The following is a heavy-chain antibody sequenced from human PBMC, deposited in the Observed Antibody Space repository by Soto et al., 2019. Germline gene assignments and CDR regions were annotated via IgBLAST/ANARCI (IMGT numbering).Heavy chain of an antibody. Sequence: SVKVSCKASGGTFSSYAISWVRQAPGQGLEWMGGIIPIFGTANYAQKFQGRVTITADESTSTAYMELSSLRSEDTAVYYCARDSYCGGDCYSGWFDPWGQGTLVTVSS. D-gene: IGHD2-21*02. V-gene: IGHV1-69*13. CDR3: ARDSYCGGDCYSGWFDP. J-gene: IGHJ5*02. CDR1: GGTFSSYA. CDR2: IIPIFGTA.